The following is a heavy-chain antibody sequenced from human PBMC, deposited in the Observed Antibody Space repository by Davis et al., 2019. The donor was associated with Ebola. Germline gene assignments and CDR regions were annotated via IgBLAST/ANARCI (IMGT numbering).Heavy chain of an antibody. CDR3: ARQSSSWNY. J-gene: IGHJ4*02. Sequence: GESLKISCAASGFTVSSNYMSWVRQAPGKGLEWVANIKQDGSEKYYVDSVKGRFTISRDNAKNSLYLQMNSLRAEDTAVYYCARQSSSWNYWGQGTLVTVSS. V-gene: IGHV3-7*01. CDR2: IKQDGSEK. D-gene: IGHD6-13*01. CDR1: GFTVSSNY.